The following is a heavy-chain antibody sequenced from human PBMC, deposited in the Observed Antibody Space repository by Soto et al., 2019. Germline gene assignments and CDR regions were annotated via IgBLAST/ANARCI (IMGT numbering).Heavy chain of an antibody. V-gene: IGHV1-8*01. D-gene: IGHD3-22*01. CDR1: GYTFTSYD. CDR3: ARVVEGWDTMIVGVLGY. J-gene: IGHJ4*02. CDR2: MNPNSGNT. Sequence: QVQLVQSGAEVKKPGASVKVSCKASGYTFTSYDINWVRQATGQGLEWMGWMNPNSGNTGYAQKFQGRVTMTRNTSISTAYMELSSLRSEDTAVYYCARVVEGWDTMIVGVLGYWGQGTLVTVSS.